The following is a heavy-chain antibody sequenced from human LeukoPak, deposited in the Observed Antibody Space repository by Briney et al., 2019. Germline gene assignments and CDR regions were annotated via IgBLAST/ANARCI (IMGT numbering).Heavy chain of an antibody. CDR1: GGSISSSSYY. V-gene: IGHV4-39*07. CDR2: MYYSGST. D-gene: IGHD1-1*01. Sequence: SETLSLTCNVSGGSISSSSYYWGWIRQPPGKGLEWIGSMYYSGSTYYNPSLKSRVTISLDTSKNHFSLKLSSVTAADTAVYYWAKDSAGKGYFDPWGQEPWSPSPQ. CDR3: AKDSAGKGYFDP. J-gene: IGHJ5*02.